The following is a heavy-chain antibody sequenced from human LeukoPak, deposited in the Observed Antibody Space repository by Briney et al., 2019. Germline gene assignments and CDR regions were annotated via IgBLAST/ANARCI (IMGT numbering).Heavy chain of an antibody. Sequence: PETLSLTCTVSGGSISSYYWSWIRHPAGKGLEWIGYIYSSGSTNYNRSLKSRVNISVDTSKNQFSLKLSSVTAADTAVYYCARDAYYFDYWGQGTLVTVSS. J-gene: IGHJ4*02. CDR2: IYSSGST. V-gene: IGHV4-59*01. CDR1: GGSISSYY. CDR3: ARDAYYFDY.